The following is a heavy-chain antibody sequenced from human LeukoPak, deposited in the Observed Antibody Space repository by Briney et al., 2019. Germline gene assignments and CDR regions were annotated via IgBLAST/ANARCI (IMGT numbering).Heavy chain of an antibody. D-gene: IGHD3-10*01. V-gene: IGHV3-30*04. J-gene: IGHJ6*03. CDR1: GFTFSSYA. Sequence: GGSLRLSCAASGFTFSSYAMHWVRQAPGKGLEWVAVISYDGSNKYYADSVKGRFTISRDNSKNTLYLQMNSLRAEDTAVYYCASRGDDGYYYYMDVWGKGTTVTVSS. CDR2: ISYDGSNK. CDR3: ASRGDDGYYYYMDV.